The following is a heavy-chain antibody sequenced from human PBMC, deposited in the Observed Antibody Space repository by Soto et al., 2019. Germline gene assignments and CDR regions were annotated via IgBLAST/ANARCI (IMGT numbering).Heavy chain of an antibody. CDR1: GYTFTSYA. CDR2: ISAYNGNT. CDR3: ARRSTVTDLDY. D-gene: IGHD4-17*01. Sequence: QVPLGQSGAKVKKPGASVKVSCKASGYTFTSYAISWVRQAPGQVLERMGWISAYNGNTIYAQRLRGRVTMTTDTSTSTAYMELRSLRSDHTAVYYCARRSTVTDLDYWGQGTLVTVSS. J-gene: IGHJ4*02. V-gene: IGHV1-18*01.